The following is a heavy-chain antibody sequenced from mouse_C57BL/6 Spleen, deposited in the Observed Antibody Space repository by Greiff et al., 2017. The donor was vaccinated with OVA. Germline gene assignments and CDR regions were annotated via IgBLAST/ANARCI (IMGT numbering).Heavy chain of an antibody. V-gene: IGHV1-76*01. Sequence: VQLKESGAELVRPGASVKLSCKASGYTFTDYYINWVKQRPGQGLEWIARIYPGSGNTYYNEKFKGKATLTAEKSSSTAYMQLSSLTSEDSAVYFCARFTTVVEGYFDVWGTGTTVTVSS. D-gene: IGHD1-1*01. CDR2: IYPGSGNT. CDR3: ARFTTVVEGYFDV. J-gene: IGHJ1*03. CDR1: GYTFTDYY.